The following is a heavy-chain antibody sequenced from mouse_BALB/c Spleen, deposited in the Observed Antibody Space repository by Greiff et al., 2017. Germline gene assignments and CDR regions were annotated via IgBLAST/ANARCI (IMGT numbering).Heavy chain of an antibody. D-gene: IGHD2-3*01. CDR2: ISSGGSYT. CDR1: GFTFSSYT. CDR3: TRDGNYDGPYAMDY. Sequence: EVMLVESGGGLVKPGGSLKLSCAASGFTFSSYTMSWVRQTPEKRLEWVATISSGGSYTYYPDSVKGRFTISRDNAKNTLYLQMSSLKSEDTAMYYCTRDGNYDGPYAMDYWGQGTSVTVSS. V-gene: IGHV5-6-4*01. J-gene: IGHJ4*01.